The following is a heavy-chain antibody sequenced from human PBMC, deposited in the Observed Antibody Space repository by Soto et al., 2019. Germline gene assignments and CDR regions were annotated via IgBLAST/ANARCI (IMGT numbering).Heavy chain of an antibody. V-gene: IGHV3-30*18. D-gene: IGHD5-18*01. CDR3: AKDGPNTAPMVY. Sequence: QVQLVESGGGVVQPGRSLRLSCAASGFTFSSYGMHWVRQAPGKGLEWVAVISYDGSNKYYADSVKGRFTISRDNSKNTLYLQMNSLRAEDTAVYYCAKDGPNTAPMVYWGQGTLVTVSS. CDR2: ISYDGSNK. J-gene: IGHJ4*02. CDR1: GFTFSSYG.